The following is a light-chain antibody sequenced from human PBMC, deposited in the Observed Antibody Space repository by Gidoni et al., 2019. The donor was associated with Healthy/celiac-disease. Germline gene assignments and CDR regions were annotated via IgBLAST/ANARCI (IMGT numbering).Light chain of an antibody. CDR2: GAS. J-gene: IGKJ1*01. Sequence: IELPASPATLSLSPGERATLSCRASQSVSSSYLDWYQQKPSQARRLLTYGASSRAAVLPDMCSGSGSGTVFTLIISRLAPDDVAVYYCQQYGSSPPTFGQGTKVEIK. CDR3: QQYGSSPPT. V-gene: IGKV3-20*01. CDR1: QSVSSSY.